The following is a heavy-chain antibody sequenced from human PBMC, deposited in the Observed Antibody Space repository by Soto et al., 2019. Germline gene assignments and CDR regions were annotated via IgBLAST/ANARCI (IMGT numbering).Heavy chain of an antibody. J-gene: IGHJ3*02. CDR1: GDTFNSHA. V-gene: IGHV1-69*06. CDR3: ARSKGVGLVVDAFDI. CDR2: IIPMFGTA. D-gene: IGHD2-8*01. Sequence: QVQLVQSGAEVKKPGSSVKVSCKVSGDTFNSHAITWVRQAPGQGLEWLGRIIPMFGTANYEQKFQGRVTVSADTSTSTGYMELSSLRSEDTAVYYCARSKGVGLVVDAFDIWGQGTMVTVSS.